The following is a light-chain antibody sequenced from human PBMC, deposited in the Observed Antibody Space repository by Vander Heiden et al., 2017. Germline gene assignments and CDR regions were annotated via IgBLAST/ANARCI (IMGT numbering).Light chain of an antibody. CDR3: HQDASSPWT. CDR2: GAS. J-gene: IGKJ1*01. CDR1: QSVSSSY. Sequence: EIVLTQSPGTLSLSPGERATLSCRASQSVSSSYLAWYQQKPGQAPRLLIYGASSSATRIPDRFSGSGSGTDFTLTISRLEPEDFAVYYCHQDASSPWTFGQGTKVEIK. V-gene: IGKV3-20*01.